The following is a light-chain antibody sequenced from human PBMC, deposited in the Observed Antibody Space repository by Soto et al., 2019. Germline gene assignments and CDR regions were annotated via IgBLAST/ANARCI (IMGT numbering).Light chain of an antibody. Sequence: EIVMTQSPATLSVSPGERATLSCRASQSVSSNLAWYQQKPGQAPMLLIYGASTRATGIPARFSGSGSGTEFTLTISSLQSEDFAVYYCQHYNNWPPYTFGQGTKLEIK. CDR3: QHYNNWPPYT. V-gene: IGKV3-15*01. CDR1: QSVSSN. CDR2: GAS. J-gene: IGKJ2*01.